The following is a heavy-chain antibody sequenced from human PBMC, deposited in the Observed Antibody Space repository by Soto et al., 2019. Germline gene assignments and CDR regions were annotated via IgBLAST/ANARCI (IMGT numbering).Heavy chain of an antibody. CDR1: GYNFISYD. Sequence: QVQLVQSGAEVKNPGASVKVSCRASGYNFISYDITWLRQATGQGLEWMGWINPDSGNTGYSQKFQGRLTLTKDTSISTAYMELTSLRSEDTAVYYCARGGKTMREVHRLDPLGRGTQCTVS. CDR3: ARGGKTMREVHRLDP. CDR2: INPDSGNT. J-gene: IGHJ5*02. D-gene: IGHD1-1*01. V-gene: IGHV1-8*02.